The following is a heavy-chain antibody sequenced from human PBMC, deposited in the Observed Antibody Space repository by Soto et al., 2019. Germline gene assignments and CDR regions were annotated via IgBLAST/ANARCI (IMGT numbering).Heavy chain of an antibody. V-gene: IGHV1-69*08. CDR2: TIPALGTA. CDR3: ARPDFGDDWYFDL. D-gene: IGHD4-17*01. Sequence: QDQLVQSGAEVKKPGSSVKVSCKASGGTFSSHTFSWVRQAPGQGLEWMGRTIPALGTATYAQKFQGRVTMTADESATTVYMELNSLRSEDTAVYYCARPDFGDDWYFDLWGRGTLVTVSS. J-gene: IGHJ2*01. CDR1: GGTFSSHT.